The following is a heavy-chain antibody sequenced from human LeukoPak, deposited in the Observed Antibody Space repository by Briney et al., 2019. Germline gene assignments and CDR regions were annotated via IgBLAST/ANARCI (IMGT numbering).Heavy chain of an antibody. CDR3: ARGSYSSSNYFDY. D-gene: IGHD6-6*01. CDR1: GFTFSSYE. J-gene: IGHJ4*02. Sequence: GGSLRLSCAASGFTFSSYEMNWVRQAPGKGLEWVSYISSSGSTTYYADSVKGRFTISRDNAKNSLYLQMNSLRAEDTAVYYCARGSYSSSNYFDYWGQGTLVTVSS. CDR2: ISSSGSTT. V-gene: IGHV3-48*03.